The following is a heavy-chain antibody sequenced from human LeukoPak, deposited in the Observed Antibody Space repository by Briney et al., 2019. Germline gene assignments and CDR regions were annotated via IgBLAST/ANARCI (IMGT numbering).Heavy chain of an antibody. D-gene: IGHD3-10*01. CDR3: ARAGLITMVRGVIMKRFDY. CDR1: GYTFTSYG. Sequence: GASVKVSCKASGYTFTSYGISWVRQAPGQGLEWMGIINPSGGSTSYAQKFQGRVTMTRDMSTSTVYMELSSLRSEDTAVYYCARAGLITMVRGVIMKRFDYWGQGTLVTVSS. J-gene: IGHJ4*02. V-gene: IGHV1-46*01. CDR2: INPSGGST.